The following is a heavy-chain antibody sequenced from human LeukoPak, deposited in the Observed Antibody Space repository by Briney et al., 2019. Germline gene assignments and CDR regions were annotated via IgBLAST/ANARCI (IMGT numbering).Heavy chain of an antibody. D-gene: IGHD4-17*01. J-gene: IGHJ4*02. CDR2: ISSSSSYI. Sequence: GGSLRLSCAASGFTFDDYAMHWVRQAPGKGLEWVSSISSSSSYIYYADSVKGRFTISRDNAKNSLYLQMNSLRAEDTAVYYCARDYGDYAVYFDYWGQGTLVTVSS. V-gene: IGHV3-21*01. CDR1: GFTFDDYA. CDR3: ARDYGDYAVYFDY.